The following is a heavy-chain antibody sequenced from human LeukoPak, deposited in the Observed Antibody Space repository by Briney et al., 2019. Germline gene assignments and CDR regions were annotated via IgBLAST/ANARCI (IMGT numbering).Heavy chain of an antibody. CDR1: GGSISSSSYY. CDR3: ARHGRWPTMHKTYYFDR. V-gene: IGHV4-39*01. CDR2: IYYSGST. J-gene: IGHJ5*02. D-gene: IGHD5-24*01. Sequence: SETLSPTCTVSGGSISSSSYYWVWIRQPPGKGLEWIGSIYYSGSTYYNPSLKSRVTISVDTSKNQFSLKLSSVTAADTAVYDSARHGRWPTMHKTYYFDRWGQRTLVTVSS.